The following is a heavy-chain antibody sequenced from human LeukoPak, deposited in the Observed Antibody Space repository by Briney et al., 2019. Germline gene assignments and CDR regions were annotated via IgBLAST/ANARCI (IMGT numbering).Heavy chain of an antibody. Sequence: SETLSLTCTVSGGSISSSSYYWGWIRQPPGKGLEWIGSIYYSGSTYYNPSLKSRVTISVDTSKNQFSLKLSSATAADTAVYYCARAFEGDSSGSDAFDIWGQGTMVTVSS. CDR3: ARAFEGDSSGSDAFDI. D-gene: IGHD3-22*01. J-gene: IGHJ3*02. CDR2: IYYSGST. CDR1: GGSISSSSYY. V-gene: IGHV4-39*07.